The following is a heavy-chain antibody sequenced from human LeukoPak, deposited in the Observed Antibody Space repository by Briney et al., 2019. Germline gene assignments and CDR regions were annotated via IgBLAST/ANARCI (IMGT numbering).Heavy chain of an antibody. Sequence: SETLSLTCTVSGGSISGYYWTWIRQPAGKGLEWIGRMFGSGSTNYNPSLKSRVTMSIDTSKNQFSLKMYSVTAADTAVYYCAREGQDHYDSSGHRNWFDPWGQGTLVTVSS. CDR3: AREGQDHYDSSGHRNWFDP. CDR2: MFGSGST. J-gene: IGHJ5*02. D-gene: IGHD3-22*01. CDR1: GGSISGYY. V-gene: IGHV4-4*07.